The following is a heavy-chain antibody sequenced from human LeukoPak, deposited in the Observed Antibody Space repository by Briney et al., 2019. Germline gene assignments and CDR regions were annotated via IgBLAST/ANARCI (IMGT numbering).Heavy chain of an antibody. CDR3: ARDAQWLVPEGYYYYMDV. D-gene: IGHD6-19*01. CDR1: GFIVSGSY. Sequence: GGSLRLSCGGFGFIVSGSYMSWVRQAPGKGLEWVSMIFADGRIYYADSVKGRFTISRDNAQNSLFLQMNSLRAEDTAVYYCARDAQWLVPEGYYYYMDVWGKGTTVTVSS. CDR2: IFADGRI. V-gene: IGHV3-66*01. J-gene: IGHJ6*03.